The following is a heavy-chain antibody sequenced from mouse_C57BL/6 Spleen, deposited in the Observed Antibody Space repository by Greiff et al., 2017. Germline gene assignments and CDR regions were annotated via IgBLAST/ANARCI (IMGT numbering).Heavy chain of an antibody. V-gene: IGHV1-54*01. CDR1: GYAFTNYL. J-gene: IGHJ3*01. CDR3: AREGVGRGWFAY. CDR2: INPGSGGT. D-gene: IGHD1-1*02. Sequence: QVQLQQSGAELVRPGTSVKVSCKASGYAFTNYLIEWVKQRPGQGLEWIGVINPGSGGTNYNEKFKGKATLTADKSSSTAYMQLSSLTSEDSAVYFCAREGVGRGWFAYWGQGSLVPVSA.